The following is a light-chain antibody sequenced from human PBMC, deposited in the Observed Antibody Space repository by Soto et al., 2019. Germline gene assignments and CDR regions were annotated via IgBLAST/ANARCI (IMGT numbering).Light chain of an antibody. CDR3: ASWDDNLNGPV. J-gene: IGLJ2*01. CDR1: SSNIGNNP. V-gene: IGLV1-36*01. CDR2: YDD. Sequence: QSVLTQPTSVSEAPRQRATIPCSESSSNIGNNPVNCYQKSPGKAPKLLIYYDDMLYSGVSDRFSGSKSGTSASLAISGLQSEDEADYYCASWDDNLNGPVFGRGTKLTVL.